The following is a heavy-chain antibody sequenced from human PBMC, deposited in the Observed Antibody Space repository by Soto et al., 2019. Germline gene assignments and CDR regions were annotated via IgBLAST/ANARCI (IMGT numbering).Heavy chain of an antibody. V-gene: IGHV3-23*01. Sequence: PGGSLRLSCVASGLTFGSRAMSWVRQAPGKGLEWVSSISGGGDSTYYADSVKGRFTISRDNSKNTLYLQMNSLRAEDTAVYYCAKPQWELLDWGQGTLVTVSS. CDR1: GLTFGSRA. J-gene: IGHJ4*02. CDR3: AKPQWELLD. D-gene: IGHD1-26*01. CDR2: ISGGGDST.